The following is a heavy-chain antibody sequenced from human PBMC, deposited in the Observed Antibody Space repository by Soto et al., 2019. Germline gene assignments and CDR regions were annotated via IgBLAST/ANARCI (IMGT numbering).Heavy chain of an antibody. D-gene: IGHD3-22*01. Sequence: PGGSLRLSCAASEFTVSSNYMSWVRQAPGKGLEWVSVIYSGGSTYYADSVKGRFTISRDNSKNTLYLQMNSLRAEDTAVYYCARGPYYDSSGYYRYWGQGTLVTVSS. J-gene: IGHJ4*02. CDR3: ARGPYYDSSGYYRY. CDR1: EFTVSSNY. V-gene: IGHV3-53*01. CDR2: IYSGGST.